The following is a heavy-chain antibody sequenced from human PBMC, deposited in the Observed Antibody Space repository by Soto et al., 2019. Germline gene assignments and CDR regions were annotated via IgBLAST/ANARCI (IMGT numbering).Heavy chain of an antibody. Sequence: QVRLEQSGPEVKKTGASVKVSCKASGYTFTSYGISWVRQAPGQGLEWMGWINIYSGDANYAQRFQDRVTMTRATPTNTVYMEMRSLRSDDTAVYYCARALYYYDNSGLAYWGQGTLVTVSS. D-gene: IGHD3-22*01. CDR1: GYTFTSYG. J-gene: IGHJ4*02. CDR2: INIYSGDA. V-gene: IGHV1-18*01. CDR3: ARALYYYDNSGLAY.